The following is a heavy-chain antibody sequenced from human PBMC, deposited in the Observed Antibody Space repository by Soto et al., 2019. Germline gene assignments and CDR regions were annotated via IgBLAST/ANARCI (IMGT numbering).Heavy chain of an antibody. CDR1: GFTCSSYS. CDR2: ISSSSSYI. V-gene: IGHV3-21*04. J-gene: IGHJ3*02. D-gene: IGHD1-26*01. CDR3: AKPKELLRKYDAFDI. Sequence: TGGSLRLSCASSGFTCSSYSMSWVRQAPGKGLEWVSSISSSSSYIYYADSVKGRFTISRDNSKNTLYLQMNSLRAEDTAVYYCAKPKELLRKYDAFDIWGQGTMVTVSS.